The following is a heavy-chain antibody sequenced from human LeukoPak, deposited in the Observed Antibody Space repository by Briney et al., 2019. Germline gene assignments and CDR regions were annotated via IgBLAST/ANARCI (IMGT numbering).Heavy chain of an antibody. J-gene: IGHJ4*02. V-gene: IGHV3-7*01. D-gene: IGHD6-19*01. CDR1: GFTFSRSS. CDR3: ATSHGSSGNN. Sequence: GGSLRLSCAASGFTFSRSSMSWVRQAPGKGLEWVGNINQDGGAKFSVDSVKGRFTISRDNARNSLYLQMNNLRVEDTGIYYCATSHGSSGNNWGQGTLVTVSS. CDR2: INQDGGAK.